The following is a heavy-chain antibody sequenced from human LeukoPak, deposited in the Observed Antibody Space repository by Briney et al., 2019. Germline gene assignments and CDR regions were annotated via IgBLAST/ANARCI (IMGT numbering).Heavy chain of an antibody. J-gene: IGHJ4*02. CDR1: GGSFSGYY. Sequence: SETLSLTCAVYGGSFSGYYWSWIRQPPGKGLEWIGEINHSGSTNYNPSLKSRVTISVDKSKNQFSLKLSSVTAADTAVYYCARGSRNDYGGNSVDYWGQGTLVTVSS. D-gene: IGHD4-23*01. CDR2: INHSGST. CDR3: ARGSRNDYGGNSVDY. V-gene: IGHV4-34*01.